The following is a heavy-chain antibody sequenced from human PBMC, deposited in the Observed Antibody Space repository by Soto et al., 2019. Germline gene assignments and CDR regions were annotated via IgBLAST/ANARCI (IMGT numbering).Heavy chain of an antibody. CDR1: GGTFSSYA. J-gene: IGHJ4*02. Sequence: SVKVSCKAFGGTFSSYAISWVRQAPGQGLEWMGGIIPIFGTANYAQKFQGRVTITADESTSTAYMELSSLRSEDTAVYYCARVYDILTGYLYYFDYWGQGTLVTVSS. CDR2: IIPIFGTA. D-gene: IGHD3-9*01. V-gene: IGHV1-69*13. CDR3: ARVYDILTGYLYYFDY.